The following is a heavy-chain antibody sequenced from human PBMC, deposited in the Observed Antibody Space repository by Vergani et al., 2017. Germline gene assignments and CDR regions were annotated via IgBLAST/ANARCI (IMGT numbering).Heavy chain of an antibody. CDR3: AKVEPELYGDYDVGWFDP. CDR2: ISGSGGST. CDR1: GFTFSSYA. V-gene: IGHV3-23*01. J-gene: IGHJ5*02. D-gene: IGHD4-17*01. Sequence: EVQLLESGGGLVQPGGSLRLSCAASGFTFSSYAMRWVRQAPGKGLEWVSAISGSGGSTYYADSVKGRFTLSIDNSKNTLYLQMNSLRAEDTAVYYCAKVEPELYGDYDVGWFDPWGQGTLVTGSS.